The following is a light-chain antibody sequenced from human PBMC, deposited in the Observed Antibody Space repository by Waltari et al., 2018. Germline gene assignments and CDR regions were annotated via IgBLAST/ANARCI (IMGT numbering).Light chain of an antibody. CDR3: HSRDASGVAGS. V-gene: IGLV3-19*01. CDR2: DKN. J-gene: IGLJ2*01. CDR1: SLRSYY. Sequence: SSELTQDPAVSVAMGQTVRITCQGDSLRSYYASWYQQRPGQAPILVMYDKNNQPSGVPDRFSGSSSHNTASLTITGAQAEDEASYYCHSRDASGVAGSFGGGTKLTVL.